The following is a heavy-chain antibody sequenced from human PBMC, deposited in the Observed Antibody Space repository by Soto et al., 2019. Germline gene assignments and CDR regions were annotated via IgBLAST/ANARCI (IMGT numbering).Heavy chain of an antibody. J-gene: IGHJ4*02. CDR3: ARWGDNKVFDY. CDR1: GFTFSSYA. D-gene: IGHD3-10*01. V-gene: IGHV3-30-3*01. CDR2: ISYDGSNK. Sequence: QVQLVESGGGVVQPGRSLRLSCAASGFTFSSYAMHWVRQAPGKGLEWVAVISYDGSNKYYADSVKGRFTISRDNSKNTLYLQMNSLRVEDTAVYYCARWGDNKVFDYWGQGTLVSVSS.